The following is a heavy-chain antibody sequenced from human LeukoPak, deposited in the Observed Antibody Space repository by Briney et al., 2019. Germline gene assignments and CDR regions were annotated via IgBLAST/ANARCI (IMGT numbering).Heavy chain of an antibody. CDR2: INPNSGGT. D-gene: IGHD3-10*01. J-gene: IGHJ4*02. V-gene: IGHV1-2*02. CDR3: ARYYGSGRYVDY. Sequence: ASVKVSCKASGYTFTGYYMHWVRQATGQGLEWMGWINPNSGGTNYAQKFQGRVTMTRDTSISTAYMELSRLRSDDTAVYCCARYYGSGRYVDYWGQGTLVTVS. CDR1: GYTFTGYY.